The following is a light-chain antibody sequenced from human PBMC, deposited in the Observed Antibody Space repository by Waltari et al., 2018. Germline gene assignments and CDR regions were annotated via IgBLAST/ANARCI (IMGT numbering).Light chain of an antibody. CDR3: AAWDDSLNGYV. J-gene: IGLJ1*01. CDR1: GSNIGSNS. Sequence: QSVLTQPPSASGTPGQRVTISCSGSGSNIGSNSVNWFQQVPGTAPNLLIYSNNQWPSGVPDRFSGSKSGTSAFLAISGLQSEDEADYYCAAWDDSLNGYVFGTGTKVTVL. V-gene: IGLV1-44*01. CDR2: SNN.